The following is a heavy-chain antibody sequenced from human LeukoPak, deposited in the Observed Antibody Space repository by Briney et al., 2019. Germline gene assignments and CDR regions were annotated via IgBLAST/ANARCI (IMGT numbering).Heavy chain of an antibody. V-gene: IGHV3-23*01. Sequence: PGGSLRLSCAASGFTFSSYAMGWVRQAPGKGLEWVSAISGSGGSTYYADSVKGRFTISRDNSKNTLYLQMNSLRAEDTAVYYCAKDRMKPIVVVTATVFDYWGQGTLVTVSS. D-gene: IGHD2-21*02. CDR1: GFTFSSYA. J-gene: IGHJ4*02. CDR3: AKDRMKPIVVVTATVFDY. CDR2: ISGSGGST.